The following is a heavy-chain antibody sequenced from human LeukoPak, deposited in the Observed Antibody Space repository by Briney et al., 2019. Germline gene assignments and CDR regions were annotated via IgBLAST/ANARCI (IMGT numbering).Heavy chain of an antibody. CDR3: AKNYASGRGVPYAIDV. V-gene: IGHV3-23*01. CDR1: GFKFEFHA. Sequence: GGSLTLSCGVSGFKFEFHAKRGAREAREEGLVWFLPFSGISGPTTIYADSVKGRFAVYRDNSRNTLFLQMNSLRAEDTAVYYCAKNYASGRGVPYAIDVWGQGTTVTVAS. J-gene: IGHJ6*02. CDR2: FSGISGPTT. D-gene: IGHD3-10*01.